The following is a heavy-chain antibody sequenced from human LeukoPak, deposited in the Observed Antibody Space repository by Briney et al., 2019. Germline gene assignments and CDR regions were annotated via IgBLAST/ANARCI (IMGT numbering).Heavy chain of an antibody. D-gene: IGHD2-2*01. V-gene: IGHV3-21*01. CDR2: ISSSSYI. Sequence: AGTLRLSCAASGFTYSSYSMNWLRQAPGKELKWVSSISSSSYIYYADSVKGRFTISRDNAKTSLYLQMNSLRAEDTAVYYCARDPDCSSTSCYSSKVDPWGQGTLVTVSS. CDR1: GFTYSSYS. J-gene: IGHJ5*02. CDR3: ARDPDCSSTSCYSSKVDP.